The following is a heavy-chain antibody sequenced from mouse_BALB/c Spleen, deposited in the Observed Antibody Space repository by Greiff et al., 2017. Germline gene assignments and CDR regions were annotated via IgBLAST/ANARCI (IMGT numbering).Heavy chain of an antibody. J-gene: IGHJ2*01. Sequence: QVQLQQSGPSLVQPSQSLSITCTVSGFSLTSYGVHWVRQSPGKGLEWLGVIWRGGSTDYNAAFMSRLSINNDNSKSQVFFKMNSLQADDTAIYYCAKNQGYAPDYWGQGTTLTVSS. CDR3: AKNQGYAPDY. CDR1: GFSLTSYG. D-gene: IGHD3-1*01. V-gene: IGHV2-5-1*01. CDR2: IWRGGST.